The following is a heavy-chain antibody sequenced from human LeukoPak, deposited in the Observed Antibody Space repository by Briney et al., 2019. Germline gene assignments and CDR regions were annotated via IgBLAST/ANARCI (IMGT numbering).Heavy chain of an antibody. CDR3: AKGLFMPTP. CDR2: ISGSGDST. J-gene: IGHJ5*02. Sequence: GGSLRLSCAASGFTFSSYAMSWVRQAPGKGLEWVSGISGSGDSTYYADSVKGRFTISRHNSKNTQYLQMYSLRAEDTALYYCAKGLFMPTPWGQGTLVTVSS. CDR1: GFTFSSYA. D-gene: IGHD2-2*01. V-gene: IGHV3-23*01.